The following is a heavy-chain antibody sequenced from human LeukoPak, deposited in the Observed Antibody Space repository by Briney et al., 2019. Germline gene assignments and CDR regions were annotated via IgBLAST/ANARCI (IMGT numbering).Heavy chain of an antibody. D-gene: IGHD3-22*01. V-gene: IGHV4-4*09. CDR2: IYTSGST. Sequence: SSETLSLTCTVSGGSISSYYWSWIRQPPGKGLEWIGYIYTSGSTNYIPSLKSRVTISVDTSKNQFSLKLSSVTAADTAVYYCARRDYYDSSGYYYGAFDIWGQGTMVTVSS. CDR1: GGSISSYY. J-gene: IGHJ3*02. CDR3: ARRDYYDSSGYYYGAFDI.